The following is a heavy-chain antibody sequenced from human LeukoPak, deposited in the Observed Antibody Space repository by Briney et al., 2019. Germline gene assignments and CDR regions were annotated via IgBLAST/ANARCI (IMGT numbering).Heavy chain of an antibody. Sequence: SVNVSCKASGGTFSSYAISWLRQAPGQELEWMGRIIPILGIANYAQKFQGRVTITADKSTSPAYTELSSRSSEDTAGYYCARHLIPQSGCPGYWGQGHLVTVSS. J-gene: IGHJ4*02. D-gene: IGHD6-19*01. CDR3: ARHLIPQSGCPGY. CDR2: IIPILGIA. V-gene: IGHV1-69*04. CDR1: GGTFSSYA.